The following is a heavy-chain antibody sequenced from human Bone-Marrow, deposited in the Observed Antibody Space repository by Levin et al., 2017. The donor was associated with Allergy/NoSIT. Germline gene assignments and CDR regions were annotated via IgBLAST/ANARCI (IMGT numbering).Heavy chain of an antibody. CDR2: INPDNGGT. D-gene: IGHD6-6*01. Sequence: AGESLKISCKASGYTFIGYYMHWVRQAPGQGLEWMGWINPDNGGTHYAEKFQGRVTMTRDTSINTVFLDLDRLTSDDTAVYFCAGGVGRTGLQARFFCWFDAWGQGALVTVSS. V-gene: IGHV1-2*02. CDR1: GYTFIGYY. CDR3: AGGVGRTGLQARFFCWFDA. J-gene: IGHJ5*02.